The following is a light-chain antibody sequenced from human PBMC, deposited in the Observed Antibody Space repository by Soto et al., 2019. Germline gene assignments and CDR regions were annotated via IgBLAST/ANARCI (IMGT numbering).Light chain of an antibody. V-gene: IGKV3-20*01. CDR3: HQYGSSPMYT. Sequence: EIVLTQSPGTLSLSPGERATLSCRASQSVSSSLAWYQQKPGQSPRLLIYAASSRATGIPDRFSGSGSGTDFTLTINRLEPEDFGVYFCHQYGSSPMYTFGQGTKLEI. CDR1: QSVSSS. CDR2: AAS. J-gene: IGKJ2*01.